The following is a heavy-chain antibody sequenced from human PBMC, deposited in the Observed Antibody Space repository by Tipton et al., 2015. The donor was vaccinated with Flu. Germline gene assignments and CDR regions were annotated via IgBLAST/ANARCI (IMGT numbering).Heavy chain of an antibody. CDR2: TYYRSKWYN. CDR1: GDSVSSNSAA. CDR3: ARSFYDYVWGSYRGNWFDP. D-gene: IGHD3-16*02. V-gene: IGHV6-1*01. J-gene: IGHJ5*02. Sequence: PGLVKPSQTLSLTCAISGDSVSSNSAAWNWIRQSPSRGLEWLGWTYYRSKWYNDYAVSVKSRITINPDKSKNQFSLQLNSVTPEDTAVYYCARSFYDYVWGSYRGNWFDPWGQGTLVTVSS.